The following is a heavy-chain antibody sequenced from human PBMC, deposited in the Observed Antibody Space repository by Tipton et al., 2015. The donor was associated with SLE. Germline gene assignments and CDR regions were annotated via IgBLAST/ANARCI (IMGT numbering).Heavy chain of an antibody. CDR3: ARAGKSSSWYYPGAFDF. V-gene: IGHV4-34*01. D-gene: IGHD6-13*01. CDR2: INHSGST. CDR1: GGSFSGYY. J-gene: IGHJ3*01. Sequence: TLSLTCAVYGGSFSGYYWSWIRQPPGKGLEWIGEINHSGSTNYNPSLKSRVTISVDTSKNQFSLKLSSVTAADTAVYYCARAGKSSSWYYPGAFDFWGQETMVTVSS.